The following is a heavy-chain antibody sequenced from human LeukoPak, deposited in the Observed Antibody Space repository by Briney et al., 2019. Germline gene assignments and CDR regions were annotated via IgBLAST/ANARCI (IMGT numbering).Heavy chain of an antibody. CDR3: ARDNSVGDTAWWFDP. CDR1: GGTFSSYA. J-gene: IGHJ5*02. CDR2: IIPIFGTA. D-gene: IGHD1-26*01. V-gene: IGHV1-69*05. Sequence: ASVKVSCKASGGTFSSYAISWVRQAPGQGLEWMGGIIPIFGTANYAQKFQGRVTMTRDMSTSTDYMELISLRSEDTAVYYCARDNSVGDTAWWFDPWGQGTLVTVSS.